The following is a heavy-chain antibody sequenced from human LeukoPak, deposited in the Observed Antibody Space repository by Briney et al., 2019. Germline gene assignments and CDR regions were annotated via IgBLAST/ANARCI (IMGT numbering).Heavy chain of an antibody. CDR2: INPNSGGT. J-gene: IGHJ4*02. D-gene: IGHD3-9*01. Sequence: ASVKVSCKASGYTFTGYYMHWVRQAPGQGLEWMGWINPNSGGTNYAQKFYARVTMTRDTSISTAYMELSRLRSDDTAVFYCARSPDILTGENFDYWGQGTLVTVSS. CDR1: GYTFTGYY. CDR3: ARSPDILTGENFDY. V-gene: IGHV1-2*02.